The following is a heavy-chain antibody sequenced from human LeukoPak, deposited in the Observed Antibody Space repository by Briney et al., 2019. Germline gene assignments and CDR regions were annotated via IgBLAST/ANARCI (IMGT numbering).Heavy chain of an antibody. CDR2: ITSTSSTI. CDR3: ATSGYTSGSPINSFDY. D-gene: IGHD3-10*01. CDR1: GFTFRSYS. V-gene: IGHV3-48*01. Sequence: GGSLRLSCAASGFTFRSYSMNWVRQAPGKGLEWLSYITSTSSTIYYADSVKGRFTISRDNAKNSLYLQMNSLRAEDTAVYYCATSGYTSGSPINSFDYWGQGTLVTVSS. J-gene: IGHJ4*02.